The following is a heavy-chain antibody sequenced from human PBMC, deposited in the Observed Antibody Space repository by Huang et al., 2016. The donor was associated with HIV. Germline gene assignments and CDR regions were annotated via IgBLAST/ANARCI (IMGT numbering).Heavy chain of an antibody. CDR1: GFIFSNYG. V-gene: IGHV3-30*03. Sequence: QVQLVESGGGVVQPGRSLRLSCAASGFIFSNYGMHWVRQVPGKGLEWVAVISYDGSNKYYTDSVKGRFSISRDNSKNTLYLQMNSLRAEDTAVYYCALKGDSSGWEYFRHWGQGTLVTVSS. D-gene: IGHD6-19*01. CDR2: ISYDGSNK. CDR3: ALKGDSSGWEYFRH. J-gene: IGHJ1*01.